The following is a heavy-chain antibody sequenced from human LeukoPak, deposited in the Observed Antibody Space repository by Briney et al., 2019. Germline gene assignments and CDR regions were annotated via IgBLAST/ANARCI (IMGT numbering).Heavy chain of an antibody. V-gene: IGHV3-20*04. CDR2: IDSNGGST. D-gene: IGHD3-10*01. J-gene: IGHJ6*03. CDR3: ARDPLQFTMVRGISDYFYYMDV. CDR1: GFSFDDYG. Sequence: GGSLRLSCAASGFSFDDYGMSWVRQAPGKGLEWVSGIDSNGGSTGYADSVKGRFTISRDNAKNSLYLQMNSLGDEDTALYYCARDPLQFTMVRGISDYFYYMDVWGKGTTVTVSS.